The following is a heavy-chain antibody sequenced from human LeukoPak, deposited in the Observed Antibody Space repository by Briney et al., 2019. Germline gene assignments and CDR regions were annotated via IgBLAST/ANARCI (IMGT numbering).Heavy chain of an antibody. D-gene: IGHD3-16*02. CDR1: GYTFTGYY. CDR2: MNPNSGNT. CDR3: ASYMGSYRIYY. V-gene: IGHV1-8*02. J-gene: IGHJ4*02. Sequence: ASVKVSCKASGYTFTGYYMHWVRQAPGQGLEWMGWMNPNSGNTGYAQKFQGRVTMTRNTSISTAYMELSSLRSEDTAVYYCASYMGSYRIYYWGQGTLVTVSS.